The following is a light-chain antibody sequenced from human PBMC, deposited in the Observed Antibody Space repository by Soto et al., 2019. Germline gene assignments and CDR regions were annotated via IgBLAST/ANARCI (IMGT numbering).Light chain of an antibody. J-gene: IGKJ2*01. Sequence: EIVMTQSPATLSVSPGERATLSCRASQSVSDKSAWYQQKPGQAPRLLIFGASTRATGIPARFSGSGSGTEFTLTISSLQSEDFAVYYCQQYKSWPYTFGQGTKLELK. CDR2: GAS. CDR3: QQYKSWPYT. V-gene: IGKV3-15*01. CDR1: QSVSDK.